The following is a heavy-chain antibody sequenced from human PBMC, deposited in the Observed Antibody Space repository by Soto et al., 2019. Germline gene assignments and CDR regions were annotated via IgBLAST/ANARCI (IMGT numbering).Heavy chain of an antibody. CDR3: ATYPPRYCSSSTCYGYFDC. CDR1: ECTLNNAW. D-gene: IGHD2-2*01. Sequence: PGGSLSTSCVASECTLNNAWISWDRQAPEKGLEWVGRIKSKTDGGTADYAAPVKGRFTISSDDSKNTLYLQMDSLKTEDTAVYYCATYPPRYCSSSTCYGYFDCWGQGT. CDR2: IKSKTDGGTA. J-gene: IGHJ4*02. V-gene: IGHV3-15*01.